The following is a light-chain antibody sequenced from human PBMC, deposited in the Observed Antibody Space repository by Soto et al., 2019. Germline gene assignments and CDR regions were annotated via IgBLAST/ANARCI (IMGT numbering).Light chain of an antibody. CDR3: QQYGSSPWT. J-gene: IGKJ1*01. CDR1: QSVSGSY. Sequence: EIVLTQSPGTLSLSPGERVTLSSRASQSVSGSYLAWYQQKPGQAPSLLIYGASSRATGIPDRFSGSGSGTDFTLTISRLEPEDFAVYYCQQYGSSPWTFGQGTKVEIK. CDR2: GAS. V-gene: IGKV3-20*01.